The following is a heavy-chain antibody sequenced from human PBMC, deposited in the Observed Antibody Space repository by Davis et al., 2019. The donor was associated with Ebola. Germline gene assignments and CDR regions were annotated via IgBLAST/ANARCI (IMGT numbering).Heavy chain of an antibody. CDR3: ARIPGLQWLVPGRWFDP. CDR2: MNPDSGNT. CDR1: GYTFTNYD. J-gene: IGHJ5*02. Sequence: ASVKVSCKASGYTFTNYDINWVRQATGQGLEWMGWMNPDSGNTNYAQKLQGRVTMTTDTSTSTAYMELRSLRSDDTAVYYCARIPGLQWLVPGRWFDPWGQGTLVTVSS. V-gene: IGHV1-18*01. D-gene: IGHD6-19*01.